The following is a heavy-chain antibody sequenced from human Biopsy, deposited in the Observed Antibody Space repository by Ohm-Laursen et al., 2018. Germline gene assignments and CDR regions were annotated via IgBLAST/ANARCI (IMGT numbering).Heavy chain of an antibody. D-gene: IGHD2/OR15-2a*01. CDR2: VYYSGTT. Sequence: GTLSLTCIVSGGSISSDWWSWIRQTPGKGLEWIGYVYYSGTTTYNPSLRSRVTISVDTSMNQISLRLQSVTAADTAIYYCTGATNSTGWPYYYFYGMDIWGQGTTVTVSS. CDR3: TGATNSTGWPYYYFYGMDI. V-gene: IGHV4-59*01. CDR1: GGSISSDW. J-gene: IGHJ6*02.